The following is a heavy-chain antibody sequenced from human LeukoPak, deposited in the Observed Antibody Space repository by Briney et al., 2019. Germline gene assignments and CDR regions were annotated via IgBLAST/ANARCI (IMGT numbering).Heavy chain of an antibody. J-gene: IGHJ4*02. V-gene: IGHV1-3*01. D-gene: IGHD4-23*01. Sequence: ASVKVSCKASGYTFTSYAMHWVRQAPGQRLEWMGWINAGNGNTKYSQKFQGRVTMTRDTSTSTVYMELSSLRSEDTAVYYCARGGNSAPVSQPSFDYWGQGTLVTVSS. CDR2: INAGNGNT. CDR3: ARGGNSAPVSQPSFDY. CDR1: GYTFTSYA.